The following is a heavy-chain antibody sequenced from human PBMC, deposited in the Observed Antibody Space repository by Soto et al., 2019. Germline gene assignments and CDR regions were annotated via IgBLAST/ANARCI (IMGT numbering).Heavy chain of an antibody. CDR3: ARLLMIFGVVTTYYYGMDV. CDR1: GGTFSSYA. CDR2: ILPIFGTA. Sequence: QVQLVQSGAEVKKPGSSVKVSCKASGGTFSSYAISWVRQAPGQGLEWMGGILPIFGTANYAQKFQGRVTITADESTSTAYMELSSLRSEDTAVYYCARLLMIFGVVTTYYYGMDVWGQGTTVTVSS. V-gene: IGHV1-69*01. J-gene: IGHJ6*02. D-gene: IGHD3-3*01.